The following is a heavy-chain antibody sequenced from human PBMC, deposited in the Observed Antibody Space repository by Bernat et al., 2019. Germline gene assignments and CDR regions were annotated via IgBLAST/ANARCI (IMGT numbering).Heavy chain of an antibody. CDR3: ARQEGLRHRKNYYYYYGMDV. CDR2: IYYSGST. J-gene: IGHJ6*02. CDR1: GGSISSSSYY. D-gene: IGHD5-12*01. Sequence: QLQLQESGPGLVKPSETLSLPCTVSGGSISSSSYYWGWIRQPPGKGLEWIGSIYYSGSTYYNPSLKSRVTISVDTSKNQFSLKLSSVTAADTAVYYCARQEGLRHRKNYYYYYGMDVWGQGTAVTVSS. V-gene: IGHV4-39*01.